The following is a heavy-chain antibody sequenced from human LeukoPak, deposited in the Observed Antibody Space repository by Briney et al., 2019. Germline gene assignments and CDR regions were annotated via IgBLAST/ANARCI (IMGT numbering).Heavy chain of an antibody. D-gene: IGHD6-13*01. Sequence: ASVKVSCKASGYTFTGYYMHWVRQAPGQGLEWMGWINPNSGGTNYAQKFQGRVTMTRDTSISTAYMELSRLRSDDTAVYYCARPSIAAAGTQWFDPWGQGTLVTVSS. CDR2: INPNSGGT. CDR1: GYTFTGYY. V-gene: IGHV1-2*02. CDR3: ARPSIAAAGTQWFDP. J-gene: IGHJ5*02.